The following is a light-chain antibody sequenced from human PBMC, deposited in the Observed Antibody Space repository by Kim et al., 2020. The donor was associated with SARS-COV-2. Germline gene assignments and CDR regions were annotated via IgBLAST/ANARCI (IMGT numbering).Light chain of an antibody. V-gene: IGKV1-17*03. J-gene: IGKJ2*02. CDR1: QDIAIH. CDR3: LQHNRYPWT. CDR2: AAS. Sequence: DIQMTQSPSAMSASVGDRVTITCRASQDIAIHLTWFQQKPGKVPKRLIFAASNLQSGVPSRFSGSGSGTEFALTISSLQPEDFATYYCLQHNRYPWTFGQGTKVDIK.